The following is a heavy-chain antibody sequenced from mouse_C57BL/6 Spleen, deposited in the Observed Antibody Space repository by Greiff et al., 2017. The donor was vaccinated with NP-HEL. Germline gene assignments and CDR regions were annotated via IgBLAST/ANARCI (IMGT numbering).Heavy chain of an antibody. CDR2: IRNKANGYTT. V-gene: IGHV7-3*01. CDR1: GFTFTDYY. CDR3: ARYGITTVVGGFDY. D-gene: IGHD1-1*01. J-gene: IGHJ2*01. Sequence: EVKLLESGGGLVQPGGSLSLSCAASGFTFTDYYMSWVRQPPGKALEWLGFIRNKANGYTTEYSASVKGRFTISRDNSQSILYLQMNALRAEDSATYDCARYGITTVVGGFDYWGQGTTLTVSS.